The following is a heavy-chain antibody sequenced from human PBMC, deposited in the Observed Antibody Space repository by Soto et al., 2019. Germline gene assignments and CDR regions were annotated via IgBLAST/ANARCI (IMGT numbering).Heavy chain of an antibody. CDR2: ISGSGGST. V-gene: IGHV3-23*01. Sequence: GGSLRLSCAASGFTFSSYAMSWVRQAPGKGLEWVSAISGSGGSTYYADSVKGRFTISRDNSKNTLYLQMNSLRAEDTAVYYCAKAGQQLYYYYYYMDVWGKGTTVTVSS. D-gene: IGHD6-13*01. CDR3: AKAGQQLYYYYYYMDV. CDR1: GFTFSSYA. J-gene: IGHJ6*03.